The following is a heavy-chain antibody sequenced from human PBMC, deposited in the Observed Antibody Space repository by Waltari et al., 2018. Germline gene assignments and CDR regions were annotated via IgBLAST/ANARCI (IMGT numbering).Heavy chain of an antibody. V-gene: IGHV1-8*01. CDR3: ARGRDVFAGVDYNWFDP. CDR1: GYRFSSYE. Sequence: QVQLVQSGAELMTSGASVNVSCHASGYRFSSYEIHWVRQAAGQGLEWMGWLNPKSGNTGYAQKFRGRVTLTGDTSTSTAYMVLSGLKSEDTAIYYCARGRDVFAGVDYNWFDPWGQGTLVTVSS. D-gene: IGHD5-12*01. CDR2: LNPKSGNT. J-gene: IGHJ5*02.